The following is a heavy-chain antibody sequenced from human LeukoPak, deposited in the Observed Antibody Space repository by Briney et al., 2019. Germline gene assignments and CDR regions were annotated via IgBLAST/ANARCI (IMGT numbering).Heavy chain of an antibody. CDR3: ARGEIMITFGGAPNRVSYNSEENY. CDR1: GGSFSGYY. V-gene: IGHV4-34*01. Sequence: SETLSLTCAVYGGSFSGYYWSWIRQPPGKGLEWIGEINHSGSTNYNPSLKSRVTISVDTSKNQFSLKLSSATAAETAVYYCARGEIMITFGGAPNRVSYNSEENYWGQGTLVTVTS. J-gene: IGHJ4*02. CDR2: INHSGST. D-gene: IGHD3-16*01.